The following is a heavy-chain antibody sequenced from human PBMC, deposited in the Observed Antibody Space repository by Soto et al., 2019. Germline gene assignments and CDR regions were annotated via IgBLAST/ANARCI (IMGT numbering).Heavy chain of an antibody. J-gene: IGHJ4*02. Sequence: PGGSLRLSCAASGFTFTNYAMGWVRQAPGKGLEWVSVVSSGGSTYYADSATGRFTVSRDNSKNTLSLQMNSLRAEDRAVYDCAKRRGAGGHFDYWGQGALVTVSS. CDR2: VSSGGST. CDR3: AKRRGAGGHFDY. V-gene: IGHV3-23*01. CDR1: GFTFTNYA. D-gene: IGHD2-15*01.